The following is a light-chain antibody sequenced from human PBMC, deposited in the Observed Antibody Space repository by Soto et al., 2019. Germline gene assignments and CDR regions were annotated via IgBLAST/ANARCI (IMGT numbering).Light chain of an antibody. CDR1: QSVSSN. CDR2: GAS. CDR3: QQYNKWPPIT. J-gene: IGKJ5*01. V-gene: IGKV3-15*01. Sequence: EIVMTQSPATLSVYQGERATLSCRASQSVSSNLAWYQQKPGQAPRLLIYGASTRATGIPARFSGSGSGTEFTLTISSLQSEDFAVYYCQQYNKWPPITFGQVTRLEIK.